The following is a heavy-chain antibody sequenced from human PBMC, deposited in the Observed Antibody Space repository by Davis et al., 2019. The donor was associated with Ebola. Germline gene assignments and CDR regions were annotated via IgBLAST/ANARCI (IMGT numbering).Heavy chain of an antibody. J-gene: IGHJ4*02. Sequence: GSLRLSCAASGFTFSDYAMSWFRQAPGKGLQWVSTITYRSGSTYYADSAKGRFTISRDNSKNTLYLQMNTLRAEDTAVYYCARDKAKDASGLHLDYWGQGTLVTVSS. V-gene: IGHV3-23*01. CDR2: ITYRSGST. CDR3: ARDKAKDASGLHLDY. D-gene: IGHD2-15*01. CDR1: GFTFSDYA.